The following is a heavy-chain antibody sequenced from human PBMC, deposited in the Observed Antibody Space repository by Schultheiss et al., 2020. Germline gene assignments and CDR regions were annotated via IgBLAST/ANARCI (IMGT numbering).Heavy chain of an antibody. CDR3: ARGIAARWTLYYGMDV. V-gene: IGHV3-66*01. CDR1: GFTFSSYW. J-gene: IGHJ6*02. Sequence: GGSMRLSCAASGFTFSSYWMHWVRQAPGRGLVWVSVIYSGGSTYYADSVKGRFTISRDNSKNTLYLQMNSLRAEDTAVYYCARGIAARWTLYYGMDVWGPGTTVTVSS. D-gene: IGHD6-6*01. CDR2: IYSGGST.